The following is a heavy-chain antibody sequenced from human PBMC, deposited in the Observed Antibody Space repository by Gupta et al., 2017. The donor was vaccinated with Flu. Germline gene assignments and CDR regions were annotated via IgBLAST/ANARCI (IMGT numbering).Heavy chain of an antibody. CDR1: GHSLYPYY. V-gene: IGHV4-4*07. CDR2: IQITGKT. D-gene: IGHD2-21*01. Sequence: QVLLQASGPGLVKPSETLSLTCPVTGHSLYPYYWCWVRQPAGKGLEWIGRIQITGKTEYNPSLKSRLTLSQDTSNNQVFLYLRSVTAADTAVYFCVRDGGFCGGGDCYFAPYYFGVDVWGQGITVTVSS. CDR3: VRDGGFCGGGDCYFAPYYFGVDV. J-gene: IGHJ6*02.